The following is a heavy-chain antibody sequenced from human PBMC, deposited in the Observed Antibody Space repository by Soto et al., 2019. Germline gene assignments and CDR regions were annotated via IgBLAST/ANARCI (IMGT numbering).Heavy chain of an antibody. CDR2: IYYSGST. CDR3: ARAVGNYDFWSGTGGMDV. Sequence: QVQLQESGPGLVKPSETLSLTCTVSGGSISSYYWSWIRQPPGKGLERIGYIYYSGSTNYNPSLKSRVTISVDTSKNQFSLKLSSVTAADTAVYYCARAVGNYDFWSGTGGMDVWGQGTTVTVSS. D-gene: IGHD3-3*01. CDR1: GGSISSYY. J-gene: IGHJ6*02. V-gene: IGHV4-59*01.